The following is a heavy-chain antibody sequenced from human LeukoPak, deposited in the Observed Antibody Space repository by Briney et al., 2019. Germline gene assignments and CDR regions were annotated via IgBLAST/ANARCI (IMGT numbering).Heavy chain of an antibody. CDR1: GFTFSNYM. CDR3: LRDLNWSLDQ. CDR2: IKSDGITI. Sequence: GGSLRLSCAASGFTFSNYMMHWVRQAPGKGLVWASRIKSDGITITYADSVKGRFTISRDNAKNTLYLQMNSLRAEDTAVYYCLRDLNWSLDQWGQGTLVTVSS. V-gene: IGHV3-74*01. J-gene: IGHJ4*02. D-gene: IGHD1-20*01.